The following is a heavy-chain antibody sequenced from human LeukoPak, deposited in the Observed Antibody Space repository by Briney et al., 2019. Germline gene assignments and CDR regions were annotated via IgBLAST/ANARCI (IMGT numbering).Heavy chain of an antibody. D-gene: IGHD3-10*01. J-gene: IGHJ5*02. CDR3: ARDSGTTGEVKFDP. V-gene: IGHV4-59*12. CDR2: IYYSGST. CDR1: GGSISSYY. Sequence: SETLSLTCTVSGGSISSYYWGWIRQPPGKGLEWIGYIYYSGSTNYNPSLKSRVTISVDTSKNQFSLKLSSVTAADTAVYYCARDSGTTGEVKFDPWGQGTLVTVSS.